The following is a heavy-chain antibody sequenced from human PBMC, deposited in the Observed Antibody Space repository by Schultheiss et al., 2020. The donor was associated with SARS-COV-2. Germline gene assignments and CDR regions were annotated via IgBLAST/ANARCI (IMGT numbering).Heavy chain of an antibody. CDR3: ARGDFGVVVVDY. J-gene: IGHJ4*02. CDR1: GYSFTSYW. Sequence: GGSLRLSCKGSGYSFTSYWISWVRQMPGKGLEWMGRIDPSDSYTNYSPSFQGHVTISADNSISTAYLQWSSLKASDTAMYYCARGDFGVVVVDYWGQGTLVTVSS. CDR2: IDPSDSYT. V-gene: IGHV5-10-1*01. D-gene: IGHD3-3*01.